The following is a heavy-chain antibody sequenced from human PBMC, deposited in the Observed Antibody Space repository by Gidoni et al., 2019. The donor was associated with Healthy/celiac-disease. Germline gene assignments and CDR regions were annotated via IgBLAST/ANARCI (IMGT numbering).Heavy chain of an antibody. CDR1: GFTFSSSA. CDR3: ARGSYYYDSSGYQHDAFDI. J-gene: IGHJ3*02. V-gene: IGHV3-13*05. D-gene: IGHD3-22*01. Sequence: EVQLVESGGGLVQPGGSLRLYCAASGFTFSSSAMHWFRQATGKGLGWVSAIGTAGDPYYPGSVKGRFTISRENAKNSVYIQMNSLRAGDTALYYCARGSYYYDSSGYQHDAFDIWGQGTMVTVSS. CDR2: IGTAGDP.